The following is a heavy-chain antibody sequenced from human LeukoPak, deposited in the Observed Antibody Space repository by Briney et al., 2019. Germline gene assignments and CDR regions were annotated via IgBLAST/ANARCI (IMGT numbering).Heavy chain of an antibody. CDR3: ARRARANRAYYFDY. CDR1: GDSISNYY. Sequence: SETLSLTCTVSGDSISNYYWNWIRQPPGKELEWIGYIYYSGTTNYSPSLKSRVTISVDTSKSQFSLKLSSVTAADTAVYFCARRARANRAYYFDYWGQGTLVTVSS. V-gene: IGHV4-59*01. CDR2: IYYSGTT. J-gene: IGHJ4*02.